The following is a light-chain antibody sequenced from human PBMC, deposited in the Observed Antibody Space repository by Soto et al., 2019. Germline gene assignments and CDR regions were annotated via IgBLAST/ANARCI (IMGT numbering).Light chain of an antibody. Sequence: EIVMTQSPATLSLSPGERAALSCRASQSINSDLAWYQQKPGQPPRLLIYGASTRATGVPARFTGSESGSEFTLTISGLQSEDFAVYYCQQCNNWPLTFGQGTRLEI. J-gene: IGKJ2*01. CDR2: GAS. V-gene: IGKV3-15*01. CDR3: QQCNNWPLT. CDR1: QSINSD.